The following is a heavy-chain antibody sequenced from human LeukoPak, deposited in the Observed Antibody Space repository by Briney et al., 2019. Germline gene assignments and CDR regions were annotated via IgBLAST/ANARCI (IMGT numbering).Heavy chain of an antibody. Sequence: PGGSLRLSCAASGFPFNAYWMTWVRQAPGKGLEWVSTITDVGDIFYTYSVRGRFTISRDNSKNTVYMQMDGLRAEDTAVYYCTRDRGGSPTDVFDYWGQGTLVTVSS. V-gene: IGHV3-23*01. CDR3: TRDRGGSPTDVFDY. CDR2: ITDVGDI. CDR1: GFPFNAYW. D-gene: IGHD2-15*01. J-gene: IGHJ4*02.